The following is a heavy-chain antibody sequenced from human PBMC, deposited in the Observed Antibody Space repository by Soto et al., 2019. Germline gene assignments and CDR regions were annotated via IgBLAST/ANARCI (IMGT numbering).Heavy chain of an antibody. D-gene: IGHD2-15*01. CDR1: WCNFIDLG. Sequence: GGLLRHSKSGFWCNFIDLGVRRVSKKPGKGLVWVSRINSDGSSTSYADSVKGRFTISRDNAKNTLYLQMNSLRAEDTAVYYCARGIAVVAAYYYYMDVWGKGTTVTVSS. V-gene: IGHV3-74*01. J-gene: IGHJ6*03. CDR2: INSDGSST. CDR3: ARGIAVVAAYYYYMDV.